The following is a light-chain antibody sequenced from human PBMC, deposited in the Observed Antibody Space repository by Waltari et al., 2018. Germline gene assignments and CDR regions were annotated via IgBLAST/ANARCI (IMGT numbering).Light chain of an antibody. J-gene: IGKJ1*01. CDR1: RSINTY. CDR2: DAS. V-gene: IGKV1-39*01. CDR3: QQSYISPWT. Sequence: DLQMTQSPSSLSASVGDRVTITCRTSRSINTYLNWYQHIPGKAPKLLIYDASTLQSGVPSRFSGTGSGTYFTLTISSLQPEDFATYYCQQSYISPWTFGQGTRVEIK.